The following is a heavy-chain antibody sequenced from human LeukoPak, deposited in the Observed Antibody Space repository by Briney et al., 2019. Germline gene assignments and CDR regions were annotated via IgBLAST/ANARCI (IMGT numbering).Heavy chain of an antibody. CDR2: INHSGST. CDR1: GGSFSGYY. D-gene: IGHD2-2*01. Sequence: SETLSLTCVVYGGSFSGYYWSWIRQPPGKGLEWVGEINHSGSTNYNPSLKSRVTISVDTSKNQLSLKLSSVTAADTAVYYCARGRSRMPRDYWGQGTLVTVSS. CDR3: ARGRSRMPRDY. J-gene: IGHJ4*02. V-gene: IGHV4-34*01.